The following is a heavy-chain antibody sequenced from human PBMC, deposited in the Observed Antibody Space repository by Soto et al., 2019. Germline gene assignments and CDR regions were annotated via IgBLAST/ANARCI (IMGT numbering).Heavy chain of an antibody. D-gene: IGHD2-15*01. CDR3: IRRGGSYPYSYYGMDV. J-gene: IGHJ6*02. CDR2: VSGSGGST. CDR1: GFTFSSYA. Sequence: SLRLSCAASGFTFSSYAMSWVRQAPGKWLEWVSGVSGSGGSTYCVDSVKGRFTISRDNSKNTLYLQMNSLKTEDTAVYYCIRRGGSYPYSYYGMDVWGQGTTVTVSS. V-gene: IGHV3-23*01.